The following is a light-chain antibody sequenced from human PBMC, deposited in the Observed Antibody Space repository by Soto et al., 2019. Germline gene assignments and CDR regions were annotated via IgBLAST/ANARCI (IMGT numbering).Light chain of an antibody. CDR3: QQYNNWPPIT. CDR1: QSVSSN. CDR2: GAA. Sequence: EIVMTQSPATLSVSPGERATLSCRASQSVSSNLAWYQQKPGQAPRRLIYGAATRATGIPARFSGSGSGTEFSLTISSLLSEDFAVYYCQQYNNWPPITFGQGTRLEIK. J-gene: IGKJ5*01. V-gene: IGKV3-15*01.